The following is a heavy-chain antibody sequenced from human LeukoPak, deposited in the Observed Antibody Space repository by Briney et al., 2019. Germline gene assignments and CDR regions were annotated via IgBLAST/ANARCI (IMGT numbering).Heavy chain of an antibody. J-gene: IGHJ6*03. CDR2: MNPNSGNT. CDR1: GYTFTSYD. CDR3: ARALSWTTDSYYYMDV. Sequence: ASVKVSCKASGYTFTSYDINWVRQATGQGLEWMGWMNPNSGNTGVAQKFQGRVTMTKNTSITTAYMELSSLRSEDTALYYCARALSWTTDSYYYMDVWGKGTTVTVSS. V-gene: IGHV1-8*01. D-gene: IGHD3/OR15-3a*01.